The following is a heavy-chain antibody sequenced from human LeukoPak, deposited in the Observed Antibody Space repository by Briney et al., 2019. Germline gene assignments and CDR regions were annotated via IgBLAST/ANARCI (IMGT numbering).Heavy chain of an antibody. D-gene: IGHD3-3*01. CDR1: VYTFSSYV. CDR3: AKVLGSTFGVDLHDY. V-gene: IGHV3-30*02. Sequence: PGGSLRLSSAASVYTFSSYVIHWVRHAPGKALEWVAFIRYDRSNKYYADSVKGRFTISRDNSKNTLYLQMNSLRAEDTAVYYCAKVLGSTFGVDLHDYWGQGTLVTVSS. CDR2: IRYDRSNK. J-gene: IGHJ4*02.